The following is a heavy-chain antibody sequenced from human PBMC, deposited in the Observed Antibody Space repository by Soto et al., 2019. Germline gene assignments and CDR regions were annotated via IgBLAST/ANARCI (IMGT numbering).Heavy chain of an antibody. J-gene: IGHJ6*02. Sequence: GGSLRLSCAASGFTFSSYDMHWVRQATGKGLEWVSSICTAGDTYYPGSVKGRFNISRENAKNSLYLQMNSLTAGDTAVYYCARGVGAVAGPYYYYGMDXWGQGTTLTVS. CDR3: ARGVGAVAGPYYYYGMDX. CDR2: ICTAGDT. V-gene: IGHV3-13*01. D-gene: IGHD6-19*01. CDR1: GFTFSSYD.